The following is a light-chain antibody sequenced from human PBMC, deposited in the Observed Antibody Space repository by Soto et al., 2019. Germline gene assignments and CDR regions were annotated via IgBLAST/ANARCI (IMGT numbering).Light chain of an antibody. J-gene: IGLJ1*01. CDR3: DSYTSSRAYV. Sequence: HSVLTQPASVSGSPGQSITISCIGTSSDVGGYNYVSCYQQQSCKAPKLIIHEDSNRPSGVSNRFSGSTSGNTDSLTPSGPQAEDEADFYCDSYTSSRAYVFGNGTKVTV. CDR1: SSDVGGYNY. CDR2: EDS. V-gene: IGLV2-14*01.